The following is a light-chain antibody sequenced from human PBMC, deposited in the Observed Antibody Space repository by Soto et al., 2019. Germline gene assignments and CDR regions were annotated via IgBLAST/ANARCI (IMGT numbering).Light chain of an antibody. CDR2: EGS. V-gene: IGLV2-23*01. CDR3: CSHAGSSTLVA. CDR1: RSDVGSYNL. Sequence: QSLLTQPACVSRSPGQSITISCTETRSDVGSYNLVSWYQQHPGKAPKLMIYEGSKRPSGVSNRFSGSKYGNTASLTISGLHAEDEADYYCCSHAGSSTLVAFGGGTKVTVL. J-gene: IGLJ2*01.